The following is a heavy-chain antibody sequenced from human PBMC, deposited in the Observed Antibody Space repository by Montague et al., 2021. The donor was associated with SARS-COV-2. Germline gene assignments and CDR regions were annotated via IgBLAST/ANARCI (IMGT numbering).Heavy chain of an antibody. V-gene: IGHV4-34*01. J-gene: IGHJ6*02. CDR2: INHSGST. Sequence: SETLSLTCAVYGGSFSGYYWSWIRQPPGKGLEWIGEINHSGSTNYNPSLKSRVTISVDTSKNQFSLKLSSVTAADTAVYYCARGKTVTTFYYYYYGMDVWGQGTTVTGSS. CDR3: ARGKTVTTFYYYYYGMDV. CDR1: GGSFSGYY. D-gene: IGHD4-17*01.